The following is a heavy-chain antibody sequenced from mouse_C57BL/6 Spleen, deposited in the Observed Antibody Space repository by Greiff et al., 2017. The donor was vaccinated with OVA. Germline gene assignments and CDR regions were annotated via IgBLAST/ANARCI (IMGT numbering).Heavy chain of an antibody. CDR1: GFTFTDYY. V-gene: IGHV7-3*01. CDR3: ASLSTMVTTEYFDV. Sequence: EVMLVESGGGLVQPGGSLSLSCAASGFTFTDYYMSWVRQPPGKALAWLGFIRNKANGYTTEYSASVTCRFTISSDNSQSILYLQMNALRAEDSATYYCASLSTMVTTEYFDVWGTGTTVTVSS. CDR2: IRNKANGYTT. D-gene: IGHD2-2*01. J-gene: IGHJ1*03.